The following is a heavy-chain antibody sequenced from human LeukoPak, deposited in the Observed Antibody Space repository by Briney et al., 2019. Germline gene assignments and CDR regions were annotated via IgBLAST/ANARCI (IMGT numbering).Heavy chain of an antibody. V-gene: IGHV3-74*01. J-gene: IGHJ4*02. CDR3: ASPGWELKGFDY. D-gene: IGHD1-26*01. CDR1: GFTFSSYW. Sequence: GGSLRLSCAASGFTFSSYWMHWVRQAPGKGLVWVSRINTDGSSTSYADSVKGRFTNSRDNAKNTLYLQMNSLRAEDTAVYYCASPGWELKGFDYWGQGTLVTVSS. CDR2: INTDGSST.